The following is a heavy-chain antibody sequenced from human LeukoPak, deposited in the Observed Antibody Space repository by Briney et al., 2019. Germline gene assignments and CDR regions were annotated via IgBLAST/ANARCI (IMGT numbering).Heavy chain of an antibody. V-gene: IGHV3-49*04. CDR3: TRDSIPETNWSGYYIDY. J-gene: IGHJ4*02. Sequence: GGSLRLSCTGSGFIFGDYAMSWVRQAPGKGLEWVGFIRSKTHGGTTEFAAPVKGRFSISRDDSKRIANLQMNSLKTEDTAVYYCTRDSIPETNWSGYYIDYWGQGTLVTVSS. CDR1: GFIFGDYA. D-gene: IGHD3-3*01. CDR2: IRSKTHGGTT.